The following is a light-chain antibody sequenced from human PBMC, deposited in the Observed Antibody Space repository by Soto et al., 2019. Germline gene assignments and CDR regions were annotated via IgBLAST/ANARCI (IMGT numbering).Light chain of an antibody. Sequence: IQLTQSPSSLSASVGDIVTITCRASQGISSFLAWYQQKPGKAPNLLIYGASTLQRGVPSRFSGSGSGTDFTLTIVSLQPEDFATYYCQQLNSYPRTFGQGTKVEVK. J-gene: IGKJ1*01. CDR2: GAS. V-gene: IGKV1-9*01. CDR3: QQLNSYPRT. CDR1: QGISSF.